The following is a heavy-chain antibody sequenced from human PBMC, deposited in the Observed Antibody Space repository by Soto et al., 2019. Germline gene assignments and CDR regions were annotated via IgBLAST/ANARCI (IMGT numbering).Heavy chain of an antibody. CDR1: GGSISSYY. Sequence: SETLSLTCTASGGSISSYYWSWIRQPAGKGLEWIGRIYTSGSTNYNPSLKRRVTMSVDTSKNQFSLKLSSVTAADTAVYYCARDQGSSWPQGMDVWGQGTTVTVSS. V-gene: IGHV4-4*07. CDR3: ARDQGSSWPQGMDV. D-gene: IGHD6-13*01. CDR2: IYTSGST. J-gene: IGHJ6*02.